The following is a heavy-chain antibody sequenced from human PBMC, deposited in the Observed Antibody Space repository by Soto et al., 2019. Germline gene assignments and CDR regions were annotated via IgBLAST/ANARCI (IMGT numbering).Heavy chain of an antibody. D-gene: IGHD6-13*01. CDR2: IYYSGST. CDR1: GGSISSYY. CDR3: ARDDIAGHYGMDV. V-gene: IGHV4-59*01. J-gene: IGHJ6*02. Sequence: SETLSLTCTVSGGSISSYYWSWIRQPPGKGLEWIGYIYYSGSTNYNPPLKSRVTISVDTSKNQFSLKLSSVTTADTAVYYCARDDIAGHYGMDVWGQGTTVTVSS.